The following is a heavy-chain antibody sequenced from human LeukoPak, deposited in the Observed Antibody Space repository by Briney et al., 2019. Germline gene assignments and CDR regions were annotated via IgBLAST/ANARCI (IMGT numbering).Heavy chain of an antibody. D-gene: IGHD2/OR15-2a*01. J-gene: IGHJ4*02. CDR1: EFTFDNYA. V-gene: IGHV3-23*01. CDR2: ISGSGYYS. CDR3: AKGGPTWSKYFDF. Sequence: PGGSLRLSCAASEFTFDNYAMSWVRQAPGKGLEWVSVISGSGYYSYYADSVKGRFTVSRDNSKTTLYLQMNSLRADDTAVYYCAKGGPTWSKYFDFWGQGTLVTVSS.